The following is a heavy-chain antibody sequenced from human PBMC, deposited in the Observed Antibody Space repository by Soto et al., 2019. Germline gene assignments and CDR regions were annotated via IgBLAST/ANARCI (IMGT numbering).Heavy chain of an antibody. J-gene: IGHJ3*02. Sequence: PGGSLRLSCAASGFTFSSYAMSWVRQAPGKGLEWVSAISGSGGSTYYADSVKGRFTIFRDNSKNTLHLQMNSLRAEDTAVYPCATSNYNDSSGYPDDAFDIWGQGTMVTVSS. D-gene: IGHD3-22*01. CDR1: GFTFSSYA. CDR3: ATSNYNDSSGYPDDAFDI. CDR2: ISGSGGST. V-gene: IGHV3-23*01.